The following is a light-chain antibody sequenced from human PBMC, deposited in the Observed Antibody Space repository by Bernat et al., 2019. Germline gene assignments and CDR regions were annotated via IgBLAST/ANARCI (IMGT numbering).Light chain of an antibody. V-gene: IGKV3-11*01. J-gene: IGKJ5*01. CDR1: QSVGRY. CDR3: QQRSNWPPIT. Sequence: EIVLTQSPATLSLSPGERATLSCRASQSVGRYLAWYQQKPGQAPRLPMYDVSNRATGIPARFSGSGSGTDFTLTISSLAPEDFAVYYCQQRSNWPPITFGQGTRLGI. CDR2: DVS.